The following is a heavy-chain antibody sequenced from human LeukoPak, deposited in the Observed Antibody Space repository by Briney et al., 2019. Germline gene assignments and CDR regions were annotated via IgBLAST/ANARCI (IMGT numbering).Heavy chain of an antibody. CDR3: AKRSGVTMMSN. D-gene: IGHD3-22*01. Sequence: GGSLRLSCAASGFTFSSYGMHWVRQAPGKGLEWVAVISYDGSNKYYADSVKGRFPISRDNSKNTLYLQMNSLRAEDTAVYCCAKRSGVTMMSNGGEGTLVTVSS. V-gene: IGHV3-30*18. J-gene: IGHJ4*02. CDR2: ISYDGSNK. CDR1: GFTFSSYG.